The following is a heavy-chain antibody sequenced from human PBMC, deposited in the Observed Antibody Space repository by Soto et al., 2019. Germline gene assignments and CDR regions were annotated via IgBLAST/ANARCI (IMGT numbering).Heavy chain of an antibody. CDR1: GFTFSSYS. CDR3: ARWEYYDFWSGYFYYYYGMDV. V-gene: IGHV3-48*02. J-gene: IGHJ6*02. CDR2: ISSSSSTI. Sequence: GGSLRLSCAASGFTFSSYSMNWVRQDPGKGLEWVSYISSSSSTIYYADSVKGRFTISRDNAKNSLYLQMDSLRDEDTAVYYCARWEYYDFWSGYFYYYYGMDVWGQGTTVTVSS. D-gene: IGHD3-3*01.